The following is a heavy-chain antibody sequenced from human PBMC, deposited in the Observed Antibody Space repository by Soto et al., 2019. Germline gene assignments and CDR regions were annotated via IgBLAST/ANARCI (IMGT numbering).Heavy chain of an antibody. CDR3: ATATYRDIVVVVAATVYAFDI. V-gene: IGHV1-24*01. D-gene: IGHD2-15*01. Sequence: ASVKVSCKASGYTFTGYYMHWVRQAPGKGLEWMGGFDPEDGETIYAQKFQGRVTMTEDTSTDTAYMELSSLRSEDTAVYYCATATYRDIVVVVAATVYAFDIWGQGTMVTVSS. CDR2: FDPEDGET. J-gene: IGHJ3*02. CDR1: GYTFTGYY.